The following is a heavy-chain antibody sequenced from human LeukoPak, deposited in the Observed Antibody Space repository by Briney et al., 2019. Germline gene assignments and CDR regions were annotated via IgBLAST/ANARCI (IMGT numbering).Heavy chain of an antibody. Sequence: GGSLRLSCAASGFTFNSHWMTWVRQAPGKGLEWVANIKQDGSVKYYVDSVKGRFTISRDNAKNSLYLQMNSLRVEDTAVYYCAREGNYNMDVWGKGTTVTVSS. J-gene: IGHJ6*03. CDR3: AREGNYNMDV. CDR1: GFTFNSHW. V-gene: IGHV3-7*01. CDR2: IKQDGSVK.